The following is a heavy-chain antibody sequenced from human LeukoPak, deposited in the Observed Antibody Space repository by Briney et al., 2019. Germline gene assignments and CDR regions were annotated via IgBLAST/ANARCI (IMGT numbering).Heavy chain of an antibody. D-gene: IGHD3-10*01. J-gene: IGHJ6*02. CDR1: GASISSYH. Sequence: SETLSLTCTVSGASISSYHWSWIRQPPGKGLEWIGYMYYSGTTNYNPSLKSRVTISLDTSRNQFSLKLRSVTAADTAVYYCARDRTIPHGSSGYYYYGMDVWGQGTTVTVSS. CDR2: MYYSGTT. CDR3: ARDRTIPHGSSGYYYYGMDV. V-gene: IGHV4-59*01.